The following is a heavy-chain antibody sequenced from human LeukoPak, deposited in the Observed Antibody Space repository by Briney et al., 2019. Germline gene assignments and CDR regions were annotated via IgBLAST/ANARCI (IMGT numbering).Heavy chain of an antibody. J-gene: IGHJ4*02. CDR3: ARRGRRGYNYFDY. CDR2: INHSGST. D-gene: IGHD5-24*01. Sequence: SETLSLTCAVYGGSFSGYYWSWIRQPPGKGLEWIGEINHSGSTNYNPSLKSRVTISVDTSKNQFSLKLSSVTAADTAVYYCARRGRRGYNYFDYWGQGTLVTVSS. CDR1: GGSFSGYY. V-gene: IGHV4-34*01.